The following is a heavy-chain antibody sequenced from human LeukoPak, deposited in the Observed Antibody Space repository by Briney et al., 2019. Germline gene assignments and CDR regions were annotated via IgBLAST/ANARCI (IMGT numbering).Heavy chain of an antibody. Sequence: GGSLRLSCAASGFTFSNYWMNWVRQAPGKGLEWVAVISYDGSNKYYADSVKGRFTISRDNSKNTLYLQMNSLRAEDTAVYYCARGLRNYCDNWGQGTLVTVSS. CDR1: GFTFSNYW. CDR3: ARGLRNYCDN. J-gene: IGHJ4*02. V-gene: IGHV3-30-3*01. CDR2: ISYDGSNK.